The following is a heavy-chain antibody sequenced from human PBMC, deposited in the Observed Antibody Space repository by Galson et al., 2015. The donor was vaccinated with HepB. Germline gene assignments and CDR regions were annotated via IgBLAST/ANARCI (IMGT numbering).Heavy chain of an antibody. V-gene: IGHV5-51*01. CDR2: IYPGDSDT. Sequence: QSGAEVKKPGESLKISCKGSGYSFTSYWIGWVRQMPGKGLEWMGIIYPGDSDTRYSPSFQGQVTISADKSISTACLQWSSLKASDTAMYYCARHYYYGSGSWALGGYWGQGTLVTVSS. CDR1: GYSFTSYW. D-gene: IGHD3-10*01. CDR3: ARHYYYGSGSWALGGY. J-gene: IGHJ4*02.